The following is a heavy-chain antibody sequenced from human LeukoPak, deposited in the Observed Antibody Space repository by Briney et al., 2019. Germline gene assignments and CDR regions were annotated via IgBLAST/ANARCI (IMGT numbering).Heavy chain of an antibody. V-gene: IGHV5-51*01. Sequence: GESLKISCKGSGYSFTTYWIGWVRQMPGKGLEWMGIIYPGDSDTRYSASFHGQVTISADKSINTAYLQWSSLKASDTAIYYCARRGEAMDPFDYWGQGTLVTVSS. D-gene: IGHD5-18*01. CDR2: IYPGDSDT. CDR1: GYSFTTYW. J-gene: IGHJ4*02. CDR3: ARRGEAMDPFDY.